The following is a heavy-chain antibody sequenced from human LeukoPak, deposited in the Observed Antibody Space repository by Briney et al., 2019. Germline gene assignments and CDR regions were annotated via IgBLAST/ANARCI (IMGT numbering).Heavy chain of an antibody. CDR1: GGSISSHY. Sequence: SETLSLTCTVSGGSISSHYWSWIRKPPGKGLEWIGYIYYSGSTNYNPSLKSRVTISVVTSKNQFSLKLSSVTAADTAVYYCARHETPARFDPWGQGTLVTVSS. CDR2: IYYSGST. V-gene: IGHV4-59*08. CDR3: ARHETPARFDP. J-gene: IGHJ5*02.